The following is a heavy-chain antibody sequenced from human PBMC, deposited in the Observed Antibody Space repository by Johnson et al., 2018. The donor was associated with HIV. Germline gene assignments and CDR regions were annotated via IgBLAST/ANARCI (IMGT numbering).Heavy chain of an antibody. CDR3: AREFESAETDVGSGDDAFDI. CDR1: GFTFDDYG. CDR2: INWNGGSI. D-gene: IGHD3-3*01. J-gene: IGHJ3*02. Sequence: VQLVESGGDLVRPGESLRLSCAASGFTFDDYGMSWVRQGPGKGLEWVSGINWNGGSIGYADSVKGRFTISRDNAKNSLYLQMNSLRAEDTALYYWAREFESAETDVGSGDDAFDIWGQGTMVTVSS. V-gene: IGHV3-20*04.